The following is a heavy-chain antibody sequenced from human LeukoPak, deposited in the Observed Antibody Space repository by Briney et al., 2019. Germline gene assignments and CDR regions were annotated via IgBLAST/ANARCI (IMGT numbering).Heavy chain of an antibody. J-gene: IGHJ4*02. D-gene: IGHD2/OR15-2a*01. CDR3: VSSTGRGFIYGDF. CDR2: ISHSGRT. CDR1: GGSISSGSYC. V-gene: IGHV4-39*07. Sequence: PWETLSLTCTVSGGSISSGSYCWGWIRQPPGKGLEWIGEISHSGRTNYNPSLKSRVTISVDKSKNQFSLKLNSVTAADTAVYYCVSSTGRGFIYGDFWGQGTLVTVSS.